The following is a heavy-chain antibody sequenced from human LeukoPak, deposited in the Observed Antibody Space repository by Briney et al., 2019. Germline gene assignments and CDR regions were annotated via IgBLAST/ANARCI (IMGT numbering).Heavy chain of an antibody. Sequence: SETLSLTCAVYGGSFSGYYWSWIRQPPRKGLEWIGEINHSGSTNYNPSLKSRVTISVDTSKNQFSLKLSSVTAADTAVYYCARDGGAALAAAYNYWGQGTLVTVSS. CDR2: INHSGST. CDR1: GGSFSGYY. D-gene: IGHD6-13*01. V-gene: IGHV4-34*01. J-gene: IGHJ4*02. CDR3: ARDGGAALAAAYNY.